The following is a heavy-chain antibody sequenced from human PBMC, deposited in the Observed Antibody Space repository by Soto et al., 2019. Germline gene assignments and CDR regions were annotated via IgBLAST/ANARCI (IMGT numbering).Heavy chain of an antibody. Sequence: SETLSLTCAVYGGSFSGYYWSWIRQPPGKGLEWIGEINHSGSTNYNPSLKSRVTISVDTSKNQFSLKLSSVTAADTAVYYCARGYYYGSGSYWKYYFDYWGQGTLVTVSS. V-gene: IGHV4-34*01. D-gene: IGHD3-10*01. CDR1: GGSFSGYY. J-gene: IGHJ4*02. CDR2: INHSGST. CDR3: ARGYYYGSGSYWKYYFDY.